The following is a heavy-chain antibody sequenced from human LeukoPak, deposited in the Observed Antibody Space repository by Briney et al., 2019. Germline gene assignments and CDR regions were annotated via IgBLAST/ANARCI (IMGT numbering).Heavy chain of an antibody. V-gene: IGHV4-59*01. D-gene: IGHD2-2*01. Sequence: SETLSLTCTVSGGSISSYYWSWIRQPPGKGPEWIGYIYYSGSTNYNPSLKSRVTISVDTSKKQFSLKLSSVIAADTAVYYCARTTEGYCSSASCFGFSYSYYMDVWGKGTTVTVSS. J-gene: IGHJ6*03. CDR2: IYYSGST. CDR1: GGSISSYY. CDR3: ARTTEGYCSSASCFGFSYSYYMDV.